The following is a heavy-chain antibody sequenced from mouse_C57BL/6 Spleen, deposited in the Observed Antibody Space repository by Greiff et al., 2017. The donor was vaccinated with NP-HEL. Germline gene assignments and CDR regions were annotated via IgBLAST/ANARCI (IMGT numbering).Heavy chain of an antibody. CDR3: AREERIYYGTFDY. CDR2: IYPGDGDT. V-gene: IGHV1-82*01. CDR1: GYAFSSSW. D-gene: IGHD2-1*01. Sequence: QVTLKVSGPELVKPGASVKISCKASGYAFSSSWMNWVKQRPGKGLEWIGRIYPGDGDTNYNGKFKGKATLTADKSSSTAYMQLSSLTSEDSAVYFCAREERIYYGTFDYWGQGTTLTVSS. J-gene: IGHJ2*01.